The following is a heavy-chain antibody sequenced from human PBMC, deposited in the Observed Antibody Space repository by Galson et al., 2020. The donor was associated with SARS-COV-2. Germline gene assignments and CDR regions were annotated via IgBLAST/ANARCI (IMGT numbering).Heavy chain of an antibody. Sequence: KMSGPTLVKPTETLTLTCSFSGTSLTVNEVHVGWFRQSPGKALEWLALIYWADDKHYNPSLQSRISVTKDTSGNQVVLTMTNMDLVDTATYFCGSRRGGWGGGSGHDAVDIWGQGTLVTVSS. CDR1: GTSLTVNEVH. V-gene: IGHV2-5*02. CDR3: GSRRGGWGGGSGHDAVDI. J-gene: IGHJ3*02. CDR2: IYWADDK. D-gene: IGHD2-15*01.